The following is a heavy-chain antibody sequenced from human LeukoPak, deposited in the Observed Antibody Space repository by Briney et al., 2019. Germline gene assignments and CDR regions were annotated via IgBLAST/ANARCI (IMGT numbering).Heavy chain of an antibody. J-gene: IGHJ4*02. Sequence: QPGGSLRLSCAASGFTFSSYSMTWVRQAPGKGLEWVSAITGSGGATYYADSVKGRFTISRDNSKNTLYLQMNSLRAEDTAVYYCAKSTTTVTTSFDYWGQGTLVTVPS. D-gene: IGHD4-17*01. CDR3: AKSTTTVTTSFDY. CDR2: ITGSGGAT. CDR1: GFTFSSYS. V-gene: IGHV3-23*01.